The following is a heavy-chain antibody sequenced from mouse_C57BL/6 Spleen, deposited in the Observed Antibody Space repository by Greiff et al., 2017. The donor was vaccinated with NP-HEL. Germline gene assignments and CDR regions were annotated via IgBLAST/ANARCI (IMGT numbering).Heavy chain of an antibody. CDR3: ARDSNYVGNAMDY. D-gene: IGHD2-5*01. CDR1: GFSLTSYA. J-gene: IGHJ4*01. Sequence: VKLQESGPGLVAPSQSLSITCTVSGFSLTSYAISWVRQPPGKGLEWLGVIWTGGGTNYNSALKSRLSISKDNSKSQVFLKMNSLQTDDTARYYCARDSNYVGNAMDYWGQGTSVTVSS. CDR2: IWTGGGT. V-gene: IGHV2-9-1*01.